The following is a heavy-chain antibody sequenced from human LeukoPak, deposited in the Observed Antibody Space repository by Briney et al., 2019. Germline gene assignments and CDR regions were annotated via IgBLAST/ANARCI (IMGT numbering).Heavy chain of an antibody. CDR1: GGSISSGGYY. Sequence: PSETLSLTCTVSGGSISSGGYYWSWIRQHPGKGLEWIGYIYYSGSTYYNPSLKSRVTISVDTSKNQFSLKLSSVTAADTAVYYCARDIGPIRSYGDYVGAFDIWGQGTMVTVSS. CDR3: ARDIGPIRSYGDYVGAFDI. J-gene: IGHJ3*02. V-gene: IGHV4-31*03. CDR2: IYYSGST. D-gene: IGHD4-17*01.